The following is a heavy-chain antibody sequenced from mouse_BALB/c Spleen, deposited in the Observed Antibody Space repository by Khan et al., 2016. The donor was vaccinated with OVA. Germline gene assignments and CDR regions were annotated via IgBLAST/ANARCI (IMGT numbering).Heavy chain of an antibody. D-gene: IGHD4-1*01. CDR2: ILPGSATT. CDR1: GYTFSNYW. V-gene: IGHV1-9*01. J-gene: IGHJ3*01. CDR3: APNWFWCSY. Sequence: QVQLQQSGAELMKPGASVKISCKATGYTFSNYWIEWLKQRPGHGLEWIGEILPGSATTTYNEKFKGKATFTADTSSNTAYMQLSSLTSEDSAVYYCAPNWFWCSYWGQGTLVTVSA.